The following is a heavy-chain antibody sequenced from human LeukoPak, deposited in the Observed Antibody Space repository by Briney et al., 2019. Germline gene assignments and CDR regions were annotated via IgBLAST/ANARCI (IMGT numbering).Heavy chain of an antibody. CDR2: IHPNSSGP. V-gene: IGHV1-2*04. Sequence: ASVQVSCQASGYTFTSPYKHWVPPAPGQGLSWMGCIHPNSSGPNYAQKFQGWVTMTRDTSISTAYMELSRLRSDDTAVFFFFRQKTAYEILTGYSPSYYFDYWGQGTLVTVSS. J-gene: IGHJ4*02. CDR3: FRQKTAYEILTGYSPSYYFDY. CDR1: GYTFTSPY. D-gene: IGHD3-9*01.